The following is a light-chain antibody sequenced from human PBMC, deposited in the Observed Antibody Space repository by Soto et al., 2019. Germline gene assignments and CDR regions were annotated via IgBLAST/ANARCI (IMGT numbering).Light chain of an antibody. CDR1: QSVRNN. Sequence: EIMMTQSPATLSVSLGERATLSCRASQSVRNNLAWYQQKPGQAPRLLIYYASTRATGIPARFSGSGSGTEFTLTISSPQSEDFALYYCQQYNNWPPITFGQGTRLEIK. J-gene: IGKJ5*01. CDR2: YAS. V-gene: IGKV3-15*01. CDR3: QQYNNWPPIT.